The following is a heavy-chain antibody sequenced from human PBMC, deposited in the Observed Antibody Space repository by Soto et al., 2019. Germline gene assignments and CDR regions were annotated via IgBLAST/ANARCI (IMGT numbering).Heavy chain of an antibody. CDR1: GYTFTSYD. V-gene: IGHV1-8*01. D-gene: IGHD3-16*01. Sequence: QVQLVQSGTEVKKRGASVKVSCKASGYTFTSYDIKWVRQATEQGLEWMGWMNPNSGNTGFAQKFQGRVTMTRNTSISTAYMELSSLRSEDTAVYYCARETVSWFDPWGQGTLVTVSS. CDR2: MNPNSGNT. CDR3: ARETVSWFDP. J-gene: IGHJ5*02.